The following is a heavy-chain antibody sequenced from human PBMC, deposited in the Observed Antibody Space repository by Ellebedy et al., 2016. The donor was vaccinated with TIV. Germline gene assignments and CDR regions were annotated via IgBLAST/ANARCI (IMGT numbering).Heavy chain of an antibody. D-gene: IGHD1-26*01. CDR1: GFTFNTYR. CDR2: IRYDGGKK. Sequence: PGGSLRLSCAASGFTFNTYRMPWVCQAPAQGLEWVAVIRYDGGKKYYADSVKGRFTISRDNSNKTLYLQMDSLRAEDTAVYFCARDMWELHFEYYFDYWGQGTLVTVSS. CDR3: ARDMWELHFEYYFDY. J-gene: IGHJ4*02. V-gene: IGHV3-33*08.